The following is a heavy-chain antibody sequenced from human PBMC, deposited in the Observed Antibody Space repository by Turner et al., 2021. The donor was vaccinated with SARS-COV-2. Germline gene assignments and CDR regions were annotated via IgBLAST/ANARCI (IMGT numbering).Heavy chain of an antibody. CDR1: GGSINRGGYF. CDR3: AREGDLNGEPDY. J-gene: IGHJ4*02. D-gene: IGHD3-10*01. Sequence: QVHLPASGPGLVKPSQTLSLTCPVSGGSINRGGYFCTWIRQYPGKALEWIGYVYSRGSANYPPSLKSRVTISVDTSRNHFPLRVKSVTAADTAVYYGAREGDLNGEPDYWGQGILVSVSS. V-gene: IGHV4-31*03. CDR2: VYSRGSA.